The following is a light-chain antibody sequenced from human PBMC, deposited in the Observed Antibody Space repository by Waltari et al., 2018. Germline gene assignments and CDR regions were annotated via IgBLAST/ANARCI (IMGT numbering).Light chain of an antibody. CDR2: GAS. V-gene: IGKV3-20*01. CDR1: QSVGRS. CDR3: QHYVKLPVT. Sequence: EIVLTQSPGPLSFSPGERATPSCWASQSVGRSLAWYQQKRGQAPRLLIYGASTRATGIPDRFSGSGSGTDFSLTISRLEPEDFAVYYCQHYVKLPVTFGQGTKVEIK. J-gene: IGKJ1*01.